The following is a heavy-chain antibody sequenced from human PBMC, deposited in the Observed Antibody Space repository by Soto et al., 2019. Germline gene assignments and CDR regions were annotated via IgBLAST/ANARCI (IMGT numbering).Heavy chain of an antibody. J-gene: IGHJ5*02. CDR2: IYYLGNT. Sequence: QVQLQESGPGLVKPSETLSLTCTVSGGSVSGGDYYWSWIRQPPGKGLEWIGNIYYLGNTNYNPSLKSRVTVSLDTSKNLFSLRLTSVTAADTAVYYCARIPVDTAMIYWLDPWGQGTLVTVSS. CDR1: GGSVSGGDYY. CDR3: ARIPVDTAMIYWLDP. D-gene: IGHD5-18*01. V-gene: IGHV4-61*08.